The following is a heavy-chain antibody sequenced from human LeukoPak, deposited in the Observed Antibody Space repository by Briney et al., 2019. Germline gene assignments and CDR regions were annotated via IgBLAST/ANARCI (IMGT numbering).Heavy chain of an antibody. J-gene: IGHJ5*02. CDR2: IYVTGST. Sequence: GSLRLSCAASGFTFGSYWMSWIRQPAGKALEWIGRIYVTGSTTYNPSLESRVTMSLDTSKNHFSLKLRSVTAADTAVYYCARDSGTTGEVKFDPWGQGTLVTVSS. CDR1: GFTFGSYW. V-gene: IGHV4-4*07. D-gene: IGHD1-7*01. CDR3: ARDSGTTGEVKFDP.